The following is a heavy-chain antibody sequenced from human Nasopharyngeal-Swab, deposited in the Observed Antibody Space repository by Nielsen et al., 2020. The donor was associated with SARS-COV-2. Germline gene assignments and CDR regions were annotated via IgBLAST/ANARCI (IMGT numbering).Heavy chain of an antibody. Sequence: WIRQPPGKGLEWVAVISYDGSNRYYADSVKGRFTISRDNSKNTLYLQMNSLRAEDTAVYYCAKDQSINWFDPWGQGTLVTSPQ. D-gene: IGHD2-21*01. V-gene: IGHV3-30*18. J-gene: IGHJ5*02. CDR2: ISYDGSNR. CDR3: AKDQSINWFDP.